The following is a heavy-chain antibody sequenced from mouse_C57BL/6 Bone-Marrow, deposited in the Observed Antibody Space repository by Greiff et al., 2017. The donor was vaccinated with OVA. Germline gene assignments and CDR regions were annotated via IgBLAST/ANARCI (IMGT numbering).Heavy chain of an antibody. D-gene: IGHD3-2*02. J-gene: IGHJ3*01. CDR3: ARDSSGYVFAY. V-gene: IGHV1-82*01. Sequence: QLQQSGPELVKPGASVKISCKASGYAFSSSWMNWVKQRPGKGLEWIGRIYPGDGDTNYNGKFKGKATLTADKSSSTAYMQLSSLTSEDSAVYFCARDSSGYVFAYWGQGTLVTVSA. CDR1: GYAFSSSW. CDR2: IYPGDGDT.